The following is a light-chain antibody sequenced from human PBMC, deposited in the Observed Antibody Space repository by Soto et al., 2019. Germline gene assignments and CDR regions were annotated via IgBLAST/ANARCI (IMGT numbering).Light chain of an antibody. CDR2: DVN. J-gene: IGLJ3*02. CDR1: SNDVGGYNY. V-gene: IGLV2-11*01. CDR3: CSYAGSSTWV. Sequence: QSALTQPRSVSGSPGQSVTISCTGTSNDVGGYNYVSRYQQHPGKAPKLLISDVNKRPSGVPDRFSGSKSGNTASLIISGLQAEDEADYYCCSYAGSSTWVFGGGTQLTVL.